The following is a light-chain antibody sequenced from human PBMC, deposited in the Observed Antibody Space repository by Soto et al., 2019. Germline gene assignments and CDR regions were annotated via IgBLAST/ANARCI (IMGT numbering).Light chain of an antibody. Sequence: ERVMTQSPATLSKSPGERATLSCRASQSISSSLAWYQQRPGQAPRLLIYGTTTRAAGVPSRFSGSGSGAEFTLTISSLQSEDFAFYYCQQYNKWHKTFGQGTKVDIK. V-gene: IGKV3-15*01. CDR1: QSISSS. CDR3: QQYNKWHKT. CDR2: GTT. J-gene: IGKJ1*01.